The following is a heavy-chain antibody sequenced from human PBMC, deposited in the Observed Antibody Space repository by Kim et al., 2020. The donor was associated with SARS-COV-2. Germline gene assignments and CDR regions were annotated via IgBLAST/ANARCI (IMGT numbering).Heavy chain of an antibody. CDR3: ARRRFGAAAAGVDY. CDR2: IYYSGST. V-gene: IGHV4-39*01. J-gene: IGHJ4*02. D-gene: IGHD6-13*01. Sequence: SETLSLTCTVSGGSISSSSYYWGWIRQPPGKGLEWIGSIYYSGSTYYNPSLKSRVTISVDTSKNQFSLKLSSVTAADTAVYYCARRRFGAAAAGVDYWGQGTLVTVSS. CDR1: GGSISSSSYY.